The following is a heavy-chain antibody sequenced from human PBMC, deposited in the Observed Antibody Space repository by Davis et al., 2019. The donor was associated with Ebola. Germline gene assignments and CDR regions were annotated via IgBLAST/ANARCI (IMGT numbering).Heavy chain of an antibody. V-gene: IGHV4-59*01. J-gene: IGHJ4*02. Sequence: MPGGSLRLSCTVSGGSISDYYWSWMRQPQGEGLAWIGYIHFSGTTKYSPSLNSRVTISKDTSKNQFSLKLSSVTAADTAVYYCVRSEWNSATWGQGTLVTVSS. CDR1: GGSISDYY. CDR2: IHFSGTT. D-gene: IGHD2/OR15-2a*01. CDR3: VRSEWNSAT.